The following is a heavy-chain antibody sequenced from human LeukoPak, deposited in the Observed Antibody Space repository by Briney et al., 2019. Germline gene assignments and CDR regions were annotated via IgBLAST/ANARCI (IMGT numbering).Heavy chain of an antibody. CDR3: AKVDCSSTSCCGDY. CDR2: ISGSGGST. V-gene: IGHV3-23*01. Sequence: GGSLRLSCAASGFTFSSYAMSRVRQAPGKGLEWVSAISGSGGSTYYADSVKGRFTISRDNSKSTLYLQMNSLRAEDTAVYYCAKVDCSSTSCCGDYWGQGTLVTVSS. J-gene: IGHJ4*02. D-gene: IGHD2-2*01. CDR1: GFTFSSYA.